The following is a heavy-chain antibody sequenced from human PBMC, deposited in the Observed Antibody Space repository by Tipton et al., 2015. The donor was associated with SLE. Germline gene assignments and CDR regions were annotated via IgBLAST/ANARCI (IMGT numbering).Heavy chain of an antibody. CDR1: GYTFTGYG. J-gene: IGHJ5*02. Sequence: QLVQSGPEVKRPGASVKVSCKASGYTFTGYGISWVRQAPGQGLEWMGWISAYNGNTNYAQKLQGRVTMTTDTSTSKAYMELRSLRSGDTAVYYCATSNYDSSGPNWFDPWGQGTLVTVSS. CDR2: ISAYNGNT. CDR3: ATSNYDSSGPNWFDP. D-gene: IGHD3-22*01. V-gene: IGHV1-18*01.